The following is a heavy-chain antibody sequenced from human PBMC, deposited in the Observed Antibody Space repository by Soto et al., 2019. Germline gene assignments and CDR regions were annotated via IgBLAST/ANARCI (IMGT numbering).Heavy chain of an antibody. CDR1: GGTFSSYA. J-gene: IGHJ6*02. Sequence: QVQLVQAGAEVKKPGSSVKVSCKASGGTFSSYAISWVRQAPGQGLEWMGGIISIFGTANYAQKFQGRVTIPADESTSTAYMELSSLRSEDTAVYYCAGPGDYYYYYGMDVWGQGTTVTVSS. CDR2: IISIFGTA. V-gene: IGHV1-69*12. CDR3: AGPGDYYYYYGMDV.